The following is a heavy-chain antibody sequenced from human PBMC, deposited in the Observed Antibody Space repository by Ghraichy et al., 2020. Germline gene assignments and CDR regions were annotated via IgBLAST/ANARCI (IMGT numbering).Heavy chain of an antibody. CDR2: ISASGGST. V-gene: IGHV3-23*01. CDR1: KFTFNNHA. J-gene: IGHJ2*01. D-gene: IGHD3-22*01. CDR3: AKTPVAYYYDSSGYFYDDTRNWYFDL. Sequence: GGSLRLSCAASKFTFNNHAMTWVRQAPGKGLEWVSAISASGGSTYYADSVKGRFTISRDNSKNTLYLQMNSLRAEDTAVYYCAKTPVAYYYDSSGYFYDDTRNWYFDLWGRGTVVTVSS.